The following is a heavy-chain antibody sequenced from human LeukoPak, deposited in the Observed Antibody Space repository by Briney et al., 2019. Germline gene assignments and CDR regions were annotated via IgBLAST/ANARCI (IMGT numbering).Heavy chain of an antibody. CDR3: AGSGPTSLWGYYYYYYMDV. J-gene: IGHJ6*03. Sequence: QPGGSLRLSCAASGFTFSSYGMHWVRQAPGKGLEWVAFIRYDGSNKYYADSVKGRFTISRDNSKNTLYLQMNSLRAEDTAVYYCAGSGPTSLWGYYYYYYMDVWGKGTTVTVSS. CDR2: IRYDGSNK. V-gene: IGHV3-30*02. CDR1: GFTFSSYG. D-gene: IGHD3-10*01.